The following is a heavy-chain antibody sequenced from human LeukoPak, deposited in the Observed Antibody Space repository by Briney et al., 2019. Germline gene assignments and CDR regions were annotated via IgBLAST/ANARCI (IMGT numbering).Heavy chain of an antibody. CDR2: IIPIFGTA. J-gene: IGHJ4*02. D-gene: IGHD3-9*01. CDR1: GGTFSSYA. V-gene: IGHV1-69*13. Sequence: ASVKVSCKASGGTFSSYAISWVRQAPGQGLEWMGGIIPIFGTANYAQKFQGRVTITADESTSTAYMELSSLRSEDTAVYYCATLRYFDWLLLYWGQGTLVTVSS. CDR3: ATLRYFDWLLLY.